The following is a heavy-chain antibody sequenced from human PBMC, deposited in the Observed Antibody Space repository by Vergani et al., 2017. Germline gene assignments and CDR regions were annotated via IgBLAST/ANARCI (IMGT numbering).Heavy chain of an antibody. Sequence: QVQLQESGPGLVKPSETLSLTCPFSGVSVSSGRYYCTCFRQPPGKGLEWIGYIYYSGSTNYNPSLKSRVTISVDTSKNQFYVKLSSVTAADTAVYDCSRVGSTTTVXTPGGNYYYYGMDVWGQGTTVTVSS. CDR3: SRVGSTTTVXTPGGNYYYYGMDV. CDR2: IYYSGST. J-gene: IGHJ6*02. CDR1: GVSVSSGRYY. D-gene: IGHD4-23*01. V-gene: IGHV4-61*01.